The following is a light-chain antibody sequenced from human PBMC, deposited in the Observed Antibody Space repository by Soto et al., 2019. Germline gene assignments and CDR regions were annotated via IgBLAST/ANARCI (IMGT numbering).Light chain of an antibody. CDR3: QTYDKWSL. Sequence: EIVLTQSPATLSLSPGERATLSCRASQSVSSYLAWYQQKPGQPPRLLIYDASNRATGIPARFSGSGSGTDFSLTISSLQPDDFAVYYCQTYDKWSLFGQGTRLEIK. CDR1: QSVSSY. CDR2: DAS. V-gene: IGKV3-11*01. J-gene: IGKJ5*01.